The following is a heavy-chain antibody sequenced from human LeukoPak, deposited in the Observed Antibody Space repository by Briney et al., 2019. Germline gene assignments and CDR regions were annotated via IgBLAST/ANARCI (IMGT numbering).Heavy chain of an antibody. D-gene: IGHD6-19*01. CDR2: IYYSGST. V-gene: IGHV4-59*01. CDR1: GGSISSYY. Sequence: PSETLSLTCTVSGGSISSYYWSWIRQPPGKGLGWIGYIYYSGSTNYNPSLKSRVTISVDTSKNQFSLKLSSVTAADTAVYYCARHTGAGSGRLNWFDPWGQGTLVTVSS. J-gene: IGHJ5*02. CDR3: ARHTGAGSGRLNWFDP.